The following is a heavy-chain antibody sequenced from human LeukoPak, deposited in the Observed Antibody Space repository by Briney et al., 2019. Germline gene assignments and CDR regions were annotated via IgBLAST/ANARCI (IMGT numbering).Heavy chain of an antibody. CDR1: GFTFSSYA. CDR2: ITGSDGYT. V-gene: IGHV3-23*01. D-gene: IGHD1-26*01. Sequence: QPGGPLRLSCAAPGFTFSSYAMIWVRKAPGKGLEAPRKGLAWVSTITGSDGYTYYADSVKGRFTISRDNSKNTLYLEMNTLRAEDTAVYYCAKDSTFSGLSRSGSYSYFDCWGQGTLVTVSS. J-gene: IGHJ4*02. CDR3: AKDSTFSGLSRSGSYSYFDC.